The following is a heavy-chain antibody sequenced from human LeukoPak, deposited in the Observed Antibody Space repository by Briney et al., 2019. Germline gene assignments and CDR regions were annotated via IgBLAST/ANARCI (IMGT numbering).Heavy chain of an antibody. Sequence: ASVKVSCKASGYTFTGYYMHWVRQAPGQGLEWMGWINPNSGGTNYAQKFQGRVTMTRDTSISTAYMELSRLRSDDTAVYYCARDVMRIQLWLTSGFDYWGQGTLVTVSS. CDR1: GYTFTGYY. D-gene: IGHD5-18*01. CDR3: ARDVMRIQLWLTSGFDY. V-gene: IGHV1-2*02. J-gene: IGHJ4*02. CDR2: INPNSGGT.